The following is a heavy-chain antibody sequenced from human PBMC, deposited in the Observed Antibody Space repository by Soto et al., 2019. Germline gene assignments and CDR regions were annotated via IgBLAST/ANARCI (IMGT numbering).Heavy chain of an antibody. CDR2: ISSSSSTI. V-gene: IGHV3-48*01. CDR1: GFTFSSYS. D-gene: IGHD6-19*01. CDR3: ARDRKQWLADAYAFDI. Sequence: HPGGSLRLSCAASGFTFSSYSMNWVRQAPGKGLEWVSYISSSSSTIYYADSVKGRFTISRDNAKNSLYLQMNILRAEDTAVYYCARDRKQWLADAYAFDIWGQGTMVTVSS. J-gene: IGHJ3*02.